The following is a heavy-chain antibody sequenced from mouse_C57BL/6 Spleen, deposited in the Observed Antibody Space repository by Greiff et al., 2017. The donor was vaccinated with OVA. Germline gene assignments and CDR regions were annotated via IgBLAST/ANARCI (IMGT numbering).Heavy chain of an antibody. CDR3: ARSGGYLYYFDY. CDR2: IDPSDSYT. Sequence: VQLQQPGAELVKPGASVKLSCKASGYTFTSYWMQWVKQRPGQGLEWIGEIDPSDSYTNYNQKFKGKATLTVDTSSSTAYMQLSSLTSEDSAVYYCARSGGYLYYFDYWGQGTTLTVSS. CDR1: GYTFTSYW. J-gene: IGHJ2*01. V-gene: IGHV1-50*01. D-gene: IGHD5-1*01.